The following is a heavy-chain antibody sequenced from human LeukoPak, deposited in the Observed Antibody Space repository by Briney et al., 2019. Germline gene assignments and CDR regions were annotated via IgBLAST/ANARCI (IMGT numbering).Heavy chain of an antibody. V-gene: IGHV1-69*06. CDR3: ARMSGYCSGGSCYGSSWFDP. CDR1: GGTFSSYA. D-gene: IGHD2-15*01. Sequence: SVKVSCKASGGTFSSYAISWVRQAPGQGLEWMGGIIPIFGTANYAQKFQGRVTITADKSTSTAYMELSSLRAEDTAVYYCARMSGYCSGGSCYGSSWFDPWGQGTLVTVSS. J-gene: IGHJ5*02. CDR2: IIPIFGTA.